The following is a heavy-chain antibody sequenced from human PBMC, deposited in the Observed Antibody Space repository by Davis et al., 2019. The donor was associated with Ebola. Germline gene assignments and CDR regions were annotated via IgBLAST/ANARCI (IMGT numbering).Heavy chain of an antibody. Sequence: GESLKISCVVSGFTFSSYAMSWVRQAPGKGLEWVSAIVDDGSATYYADSVKGRFAISRDNSTNTLYLQMNSLRAEDTAVCYCARGMLAGWLERGYYYYYGMDVWGKGTTVTVSS. CDR2: IVDDGSAT. D-gene: IGHD1-1*01. CDR3: ARGMLAGWLERGYYYYYGMDV. J-gene: IGHJ6*04. V-gene: IGHV3-23*01. CDR1: GFTFSSYA.